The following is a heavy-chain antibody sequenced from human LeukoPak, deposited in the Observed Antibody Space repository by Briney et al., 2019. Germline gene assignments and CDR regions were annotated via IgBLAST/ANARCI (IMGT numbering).Heavy chain of an antibody. CDR3: ARPRADSGGKYYFDY. J-gene: IGHJ4*02. V-gene: IGHV3-23*01. CDR1: GFTFSSYA. CDR2: ISGSGGST. D-gene: IGHD2-15*01. Sequence: GGSLRLSCAASGFTFSSYAMSWVRQAPGKGLEWVSAISGSGGSTYYADSVKGRFTISRDSSKNTLYLQMNSLRAEDTAVYHRARPRADSGGKYYFDYWGQGTLVTVSS.